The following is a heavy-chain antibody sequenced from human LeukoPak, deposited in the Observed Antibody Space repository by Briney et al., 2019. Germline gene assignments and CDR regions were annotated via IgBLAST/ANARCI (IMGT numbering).Heavy chain of an antibody. D-gene: IGHD2-21*02. J-gene: IGHJ4*02. Sequence: GGSLRLSCAASGFTFSSYAMSWVRQAPGKGLEWVSTISGSGGSTYYADSVKGRFTISRDNSKNTLYLQMNSLRAEDTAVYYCAIEHIVVVTAIAPFDYWGQGTLVTVSS. CDR2: ISGSGGST. CDR3: AIEHIVVVTAIAPFDY. CDR1: GFTFSSYA. V-gene: IGHV3-23*01.